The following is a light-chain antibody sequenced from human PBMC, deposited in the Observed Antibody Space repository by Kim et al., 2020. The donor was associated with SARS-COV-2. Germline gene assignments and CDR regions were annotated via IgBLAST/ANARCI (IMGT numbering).Light chain of an antibody. Sequence: LSPGERATLSCRASQSVTTSLVWYQQKHGQAPSLLIYGASSMATGIPARFSGSGSGTDFTLTISSLEPEDFAVYYCQQRSSWPVTFGQGTRLEIK. V-gene: IGKV3-11*01. J-gene: IGKJ5*01. CDR3: QQRSSWPVT. CDR1: QSVTTS. CDR2: GAS.